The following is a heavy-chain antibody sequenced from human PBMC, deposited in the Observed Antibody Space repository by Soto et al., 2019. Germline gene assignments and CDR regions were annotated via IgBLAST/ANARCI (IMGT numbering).Heavy chain of an antibody. Sequence: AASGFTCSSYDMSWVRQAPGKGLEWVSTILVGGSTHYPDSVKGRFTISRDNSKNTVFLQVNSLTAGDTAVYYCAKATATGGGAFDICGQGTMVTVSS. CDR2: ILVGGST. D-gene: IGHD2-8*02. J-gene: IGHJ3*02. CDR1: GFTCSSYD. CDR3: AKATATGGGAFDI. V-gene: IGHV3-23*01.